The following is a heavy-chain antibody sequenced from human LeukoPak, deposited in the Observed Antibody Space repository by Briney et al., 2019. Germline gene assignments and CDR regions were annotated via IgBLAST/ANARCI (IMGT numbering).Heavy chain of an antibody. V-gene: IGHV1-18*01. Sequence: GASVKVSCKASGYTFTTYGISWVRQAPGQGLEWMGWVSGNNGNTNYAQKLQGRVTMTTDTSTNTAYMELRSLRSDDTAVYYCARMVDSSGPDIDYWGQGTLVTVSS. J-gene: IGHJ4*02. CDR3: ARMVDSSGPDIDY. CDR2: VSGNNGNT. D-gene: IGHD3-22*01. CDR1: GYTFTTYG.